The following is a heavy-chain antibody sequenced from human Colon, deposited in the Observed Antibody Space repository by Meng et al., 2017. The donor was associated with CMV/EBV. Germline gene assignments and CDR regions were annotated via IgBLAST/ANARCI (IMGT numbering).Heavy chain of an antibody. V-gene: IGHV1-18*01. CDR2: INIYNGNT. CDR1: GYTFTDNG. J-gene: IGHJ4*02. D-gene: IGHD3-9*01. CDR3: ARDRYYDILTGNYDY. Sequence: ASVLVSCKASGYTFTDNGIGWVRQAPGQGLEWMGWINIYNGNTKYQGGLQDRVTMTRDTSTSTAYLELRSLRFDDTAVYFCARDRYYDILTGNYDYWGQGTLVTVSS.